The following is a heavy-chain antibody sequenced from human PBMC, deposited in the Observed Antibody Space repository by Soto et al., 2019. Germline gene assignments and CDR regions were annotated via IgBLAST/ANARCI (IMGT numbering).Heavy chain of an antibody. Sequence: TLSRTCAVSGGSISSGGYSWSWIRQPPGKGLEWIGYIYHSGSTYYNPSLKSRVTISVDRSKNQFSLKLSSVTAADTAVYYCARGQIFEPWRQGTLVTVSS. CDR3: ARGQIFEP. J-gene: IGHJ5*02. CDR2: IYHSGST. CDR1: GGSISSGGYS. V-gene: IGHV4-30-2*01.